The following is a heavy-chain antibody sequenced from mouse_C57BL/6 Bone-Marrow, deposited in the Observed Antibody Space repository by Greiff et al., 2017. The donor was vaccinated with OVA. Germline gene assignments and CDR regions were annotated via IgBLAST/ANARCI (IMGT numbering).Heavy chain of an antibody. CDR3: ARQAYWYFDV. Sequence: VQLKESGPVLVKPGASVKMSCKASGYTFTDYYMNWVKQSHGKSLEWIGVINPYNGGTSYNQKFKGKATLTVDKSSSTAYMELNSLTSEDSAVYYCARQAYWYFDVWGTGTTVTVSS. CDR2: INPYNGGT. V-gene: IGHV1-19*01. CDR1: GYTFTDYY. J-gene: IGHJ1*03.